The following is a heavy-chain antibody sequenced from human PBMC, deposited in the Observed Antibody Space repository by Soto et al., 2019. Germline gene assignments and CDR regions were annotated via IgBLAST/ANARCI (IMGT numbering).Heavy chain of an antibody. Sequence: SVKVSCRDSGYTCPDYFTQRARQAPGQGLEWMGWINPHSGGTNYAQKFQGRVTMTRDTSSSTAHMELSRLRSNETAVYYCARFRSSPSFFFDNWGQGTPAPVST. J-gene: IGHJ4*02. V-gene: IGHV1-2*02. CDR3: ARFRSSPSFFFDN. D-gene: IGHD6-6*01. CDR2: INPHSGGT. CDR1: GYTCPDYF.